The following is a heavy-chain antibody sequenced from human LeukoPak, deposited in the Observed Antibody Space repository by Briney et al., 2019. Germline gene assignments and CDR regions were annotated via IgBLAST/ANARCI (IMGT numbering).Heavy chain of an antibody. V-gene: IGHV3-30*04. J-gene: IGHJ4*02. CDR2: ISYDGSNK. CDR1: GFTFSSYA. CDR3: ARRYSGDFDY. Sequence: GGSLRLSCAASGFTFSSYAMHWVRQAPGKGLEWVAVISYDGSNKYYADSVKGRFTISRDNSKNTLYLQMNSLRAEDTAVYYCARRYSGDFDYWGQGTLVTVSS. D-gene: IGHD2-15*01.